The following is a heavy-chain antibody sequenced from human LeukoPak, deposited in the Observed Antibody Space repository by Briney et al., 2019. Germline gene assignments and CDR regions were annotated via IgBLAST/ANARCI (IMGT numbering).Heavy chain of an antibody. CDR2: IRYDGTYK. J-gene: IGHJ4*02. V-gene: IGHV3-30*02. CDR3: VKGRGEFDY. Sequence: GGSLRLSCAASGFTFSSYGMHWVRQAPGKGLEWVAFIRYDGTYKYYADSVRGRFTISRDNSKNTVYLQMNSLRAEDTALYYCVKGRGEFDYWGQGTLVTVSS. CDR1: GFTFSSYG. D-gene: IGHD3-10*01.